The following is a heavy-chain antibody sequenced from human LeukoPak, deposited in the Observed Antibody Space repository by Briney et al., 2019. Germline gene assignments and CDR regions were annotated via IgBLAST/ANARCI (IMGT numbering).Heavy chain of an antibody. J-gene: IGHJ4*02. Sequence: ASVKVSCKASGYTFTSYGISWVRQAPGQGLEWMGWISAYNGNTNYAQKLQGRVTLTTDTSTSTAYMELRSLRSDDTAVYYCARDKGTSYLSSFDYWGQGTLVTVSS. CDR2: ISAYNGNT. V-gene: IGHV1-18*01. D-gene: IGHD6-6*01. CDR3: ARDKGTSYLSSFDY. CDR1: GYTFTSYG.